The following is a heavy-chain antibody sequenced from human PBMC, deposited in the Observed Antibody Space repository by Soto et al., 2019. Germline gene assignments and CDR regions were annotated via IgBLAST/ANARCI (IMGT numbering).Heavy chain of an antibody. Sequence: SETLSLTCTVSGGSITSGDNYWSWIRQPPGKGLEWIGYIYYSGHTYYNPSLKSRLTISVDTSKNQFSLKLSSVTAADTAVYYCATPAPKPYYYYGMDVWGQGTTVTVSS. CDR3: ATPAPKPYYYYGMDV. CDR2: IYYSGHT. V-gene: IGHV4-30-4*01. J-gene: IGHJ6*02. CDR1: GGSITSGDNY.